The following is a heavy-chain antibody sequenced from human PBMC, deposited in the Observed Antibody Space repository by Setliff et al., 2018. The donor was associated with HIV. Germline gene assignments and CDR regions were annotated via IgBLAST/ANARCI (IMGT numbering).Heavy chain of an antibody. CDR2: INSASGGT. CDR1: GYTFTDYY. CDR3: ARDYLHVFDI. J-gene: IGHJ3*02. Sequence: GASVKVSCKASGYTFTDYYIHWVRQAPGQGLEWMGWINSASGGTNYAQNFQGRVTVTRDTSINTAYVELNSLISDDTAVYYCARDYLHVFDIWGQGTMVTVSS. V-gene: IGHV1-2*02.